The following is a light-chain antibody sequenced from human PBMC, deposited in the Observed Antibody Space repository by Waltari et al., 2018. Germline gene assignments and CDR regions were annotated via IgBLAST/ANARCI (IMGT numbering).Light chain of an antibody. V-gene: IGLV6-57*01. Sequence: NFMLTQPHSVSESPGKTGTISCTRSSGSIASNFVQWFQQRPGSSPTTVIYEDYQRPSGVPDRFSGSIDSSSNSASLTIAGLKTEDEADYYCQSYDSNNHGVFGGGTKLTVL. CDR2: EDY. J-gene: IGLJ3*02. CDR1: SGSIASNF. CDR3: QSYDSNNHGV.